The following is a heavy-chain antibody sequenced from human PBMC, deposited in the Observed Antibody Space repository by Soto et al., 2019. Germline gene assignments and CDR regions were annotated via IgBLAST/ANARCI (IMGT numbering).Heavy chain of an antibody. Sequence: TFRSYAMYRVRQAPNKGLEWVAVITHDGSQKYYADYVKGRFTISRDNSKNTLYLQMNSLRAEDTAVYYCARARGAGVITPTLYYYYYYGMDVWGQGTTVTVSS. CDR3: ARARGAGVITPTLYYYYYYGMDV. CDR2: ITHDGSQK. CDR1: TFRSYA. V-gene: IGHV3-30*04. D-gene: IGHD3-10*01. J-gene: IGHJ6*02.